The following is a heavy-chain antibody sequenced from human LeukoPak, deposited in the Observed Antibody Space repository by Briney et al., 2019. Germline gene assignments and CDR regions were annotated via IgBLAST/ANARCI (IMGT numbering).Heavy chain of an antibody. CDR2: IESKTDGETT. D-gene: IGHD3-10*01. Sequence: GGSLRLSCAVSGFAVSSTYMSWVRQAPGEGLEWVGRIESKTDGETTDYATPVKDRFIISRDDSTNTLYLQMNSLKSEDTAVYYCSTYGSGRKFDYWGQGTLVTVSS. CDR3: STYGSGRKFDY. CDR1: GFAVSSTY. J-gene: IGHJ4*02. V-gene: IGHV3-15*04.